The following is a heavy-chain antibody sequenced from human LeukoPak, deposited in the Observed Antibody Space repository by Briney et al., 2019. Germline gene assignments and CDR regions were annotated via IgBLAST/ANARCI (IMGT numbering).Heavy chain of an antibody. CDR2: IYYSGNT. V-gene: IGHV4-31*03. D-gene: IGHD4-17*01. Sequence: SQTLSLTCTVSSGSINSGDYYWNWLRQHPGKGLEWIGYIYYSGNTYYNPSLKSRITISVDTSKNQFSLKLTSVTAADTAVYYCARKNDYGQEFDYWGQGTLVTVSS. CDR1: SGSINSGDYY. J-gene: IGHJ4*02. CDR3: ARKNDYGQEFDY.